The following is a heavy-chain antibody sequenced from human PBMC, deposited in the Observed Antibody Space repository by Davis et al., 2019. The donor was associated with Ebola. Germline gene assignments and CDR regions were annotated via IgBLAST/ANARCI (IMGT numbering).Heavy chain of an antibody. CDR1: GFTFSDYY. J-gene: IGHJ2*01. CDR2: ISSSSYT. Sequence: GGSLRLSCAASGFTFSDYYMSWIRQAPGKGLEWVSYISSSSYTNYADSVKGRFTISRDNAKNSLYLQMNSLRAEDTAVYYCARRITMVRGVIIDWYFDLWGRGTLVTVSS. CDR3: ARRITMVRGVIIDWYFDL. V-gene: IGHV3-11*06. D-gene: IGHD3-10*01.